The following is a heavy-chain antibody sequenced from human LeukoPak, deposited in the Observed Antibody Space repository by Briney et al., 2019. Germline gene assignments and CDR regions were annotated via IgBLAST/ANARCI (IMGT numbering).Heavy chain of an antibody. CDR1: GGSFSGYY. CDR2: INHSGST. D-gene: IGHD5-24*01. V-gene: IGHV4-34*01. CDR3: ARRSFVMATSN. Sequence: SETLSLTCAVYGGSFSGYYWSWIRQPPGKGLEWIGEINHSGSTDYNPSLKSRVTISVDTSKNQFSLKLSSVTAADTAVYYCARRSFVMATSNWGQGTLVTVSS. J-gene: IGHJ4*02.